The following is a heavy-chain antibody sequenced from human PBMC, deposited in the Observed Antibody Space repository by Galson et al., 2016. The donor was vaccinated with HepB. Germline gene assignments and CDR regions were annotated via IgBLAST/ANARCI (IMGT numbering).Heavy chain of an antibody. CDR2: IYHNGGT. Sequence: SETLSLTCTVSGGSVSSGGYYWTWIRQHPGKGLEWIGYIYHNGGTYYNPSLKSRVTIPIDTSKNQLSLRLSSVTAADTAVYYCARWNEGCDYWGQGTLVSVSS. CDR3: ARWNEGCDY. CDR1: GGSVSSGGYY. D-gene: IGHD1-1*01. V-gene: IGHV4-61*08. J-gene: IGHJ4*02.